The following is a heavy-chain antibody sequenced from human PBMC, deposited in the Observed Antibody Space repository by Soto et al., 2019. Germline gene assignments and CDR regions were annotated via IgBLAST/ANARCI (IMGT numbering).Heavy chain of an antibody. CDR1: GFTFSTHG. V-gene: IGHV3-33*01. J-gene: IGHJ5*02. CDR2: IWSDGSNK. CDR3: ARDRYTNWFDP. Sequence: GGSLRLSCAASGFTFSTHGMHWVRQAPGKGLEWVAIIWSDGSNKYYTDSVKGRFTISRDNSKKTLYLHMNSLRAEDTAVYYCARDRYTNWFDPWGQGTLVTVSS. D-gene: IGHD3-16*02.